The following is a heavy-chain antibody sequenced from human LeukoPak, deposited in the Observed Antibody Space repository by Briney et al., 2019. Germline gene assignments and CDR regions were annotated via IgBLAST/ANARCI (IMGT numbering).Heavy chain of an antibody. D-gene: IGHD6-19*01. CDR3: ARNVSSSGSADLYYFDY. J-gene: IGHJ4*02. V-gene: IGHV3-11*06. CDR2: ISSSSSYT. Sequence: GGSLRLSCAASGFTFSDYYMSWIRQAPGKGLEWVSYISSSSSYTNYADSVKGRFTISRDNAKNSLYLQMNSLRAEDTAVYYCARNVSSSGSADLYYFDYWGQGTLVTVSS. CDR1: GFTFSDYY.